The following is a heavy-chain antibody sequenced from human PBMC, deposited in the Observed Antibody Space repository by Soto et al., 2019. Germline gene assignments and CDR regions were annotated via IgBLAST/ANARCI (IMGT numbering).Heavy chain of an antibody. CDR2: IKQDGSEK. CDR3: ASGPYGDQFDY. CDR1: GFTFSSYW. D-gene: IGHD4-17*01. J-gene: IGHJ4*02. Sequence: EVQLVESGGGLVQPGGSLRLSCAASGFTFSSYWMSWFRQAPGKGLEWVANIKQDGSEKYYVDSLKGRFTISRDNAKNSLYLQMNSLRAEDTAVYYCASGPYGDQFDYWGQGTLVTVSS. V-gene: IGHV3-7*05.